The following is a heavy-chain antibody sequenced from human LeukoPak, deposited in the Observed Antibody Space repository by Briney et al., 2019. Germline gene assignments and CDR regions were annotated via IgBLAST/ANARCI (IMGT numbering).Heavy chain of an antibody. CDR3: ARGSPAALEWSRPKDKYYFDY. V-gene: IGHV4-31*03. D-gene: IGHD3-3*01. J-gene: IGHJ4*02. Sequence: SETLSLTCTVSGGSINSGGYYWSWIRQHPGKGLESMGYIYYSGSTYYNPSLKSRVTISVDTSKNQFSLKLSSVTAADTAVYYCARGSPAALEWSRPKDKYYFDYWGQGTLVTVSS. CDR1: GGSINSGGYY. CDR2: IYYSGST.